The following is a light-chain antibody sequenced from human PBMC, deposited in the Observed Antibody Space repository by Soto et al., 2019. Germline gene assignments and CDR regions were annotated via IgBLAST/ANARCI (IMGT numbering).Light chain of an antibody. CDR2: EVS. Sequence: QSALTQPASVSGSPGQSVTISCTGTSSDVGAYNYVSWYQQYPGRPPKLMIYEVSGRPSGVSSRFSGSKSVNTASLTVSGLQAEDEADYYCSSYAGSSNVFGTGTKLTVL. J-gene: IGLJ1*01. V-gene: IGLV2-14*01. CDR1: SSDVGAYNY. CDR3: SSYAGSSNV.